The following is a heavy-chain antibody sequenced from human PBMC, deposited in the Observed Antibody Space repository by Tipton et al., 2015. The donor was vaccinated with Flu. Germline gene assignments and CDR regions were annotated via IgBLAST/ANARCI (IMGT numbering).Heavy chain of an antibody. D-gene: IGHD4-11*01. CDR3: ARRDFSNYVSDPKNWFDP. CDR1: DDSISTDYF. V-gene: IGHV4-38-2*01. J-gene: IGHJ5*02. Sequence: LRLSCVVSDDSISTDYFWGWIRQPPGKGLEWIATIHRYGTTYYNPSLKSRVTISIDTSRNQFSLEMRSVTAADMAVYYCARRDFSNYVSDPKNWFDPWGQGTLVTVSS. CDR2: IHRYGTT.